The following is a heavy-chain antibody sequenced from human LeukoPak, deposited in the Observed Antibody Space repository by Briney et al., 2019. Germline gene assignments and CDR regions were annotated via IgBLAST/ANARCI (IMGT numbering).Heavy chain of an antibody. V-gene: IGHV3-23*01. J-gene: IGHJ4*02. CDR3: ARDPGSGYEEHFDY. Sequence: GGSLRLSCAASGFTLSSYAMSWVRQAPGKGLEWVSAISVSGNTYHADSVKGRFTISRDSSKNTLYLQMNSLRAEDTAVYYCARDPGSGYEEHFDYWGQGTLVTVSS. D-gene: IGHD5-12*01. CDR2: ISVSGNT. CDR1: GFTLSSYA.